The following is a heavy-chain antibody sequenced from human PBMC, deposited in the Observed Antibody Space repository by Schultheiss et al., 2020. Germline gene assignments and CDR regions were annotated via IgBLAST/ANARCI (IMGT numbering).Heavy chain of an antibody. CDR3: ARLDGYCSSTSCYVWFDP. Sequence: ASVKVSCKASGYTFTSYDINWVRQATGQGLEWMGWMNPNSGNTGYAQKFQGRVTMTRNTSISTAYMELSSLRSEDTAVYYCARLDGYCSSTSCYVWFDPWGQGTLVTVSS. V-gene: IGHV1-8*01. J-gene: IGHJ5*02. CDR2: MNPNSGNT. D-gene: IGHD2-2*01. CDR1: GYTFTSYD.